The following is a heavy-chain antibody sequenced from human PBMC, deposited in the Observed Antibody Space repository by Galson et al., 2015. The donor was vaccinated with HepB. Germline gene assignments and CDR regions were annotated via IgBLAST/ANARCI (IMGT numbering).Heavy chain of an antibody. CDR2: IWYDNQ. CDR1: GFTFSTYG. CDR3: AREARIAAPASLDY. D-gene: IGHD6-13*01. V-gene: IGHV3-33*01. Sequence: SLRLSCAASGFTFSTYGMHWVRQAPGKGLEWVAVIWYDNQYYADSVKGRFTISRDNFRNTLYLQMSSLSAEDTALYYCAREARIAAPASLDYWGQGTLVTVSS. J-gene: IGHJ4*02.